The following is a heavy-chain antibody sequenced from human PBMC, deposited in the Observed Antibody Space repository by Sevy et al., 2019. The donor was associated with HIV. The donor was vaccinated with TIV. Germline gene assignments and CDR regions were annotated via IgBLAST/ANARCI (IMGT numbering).Heavy chain of an antibody. Sequence: GGSLRLSCTASGFTFGDYAMSWFRQAPGKGLEWVGFIRSKAYGGTTEYAASVKGRFTISRDDSKSIAYLQMNSLKTEDTAVYYCTRSKEESLVWFGEFLNWFDPWGQGTLVTVSS. D-gene: IGHD3-10*01. V-gene: IGHV3-49*03. J-gene: IGHJ5*02. CDR2: IRSKAYGGTT. CDR1: GFTFGDYA. CDR3: TRSKEESLVWFGEFLNWFDP.